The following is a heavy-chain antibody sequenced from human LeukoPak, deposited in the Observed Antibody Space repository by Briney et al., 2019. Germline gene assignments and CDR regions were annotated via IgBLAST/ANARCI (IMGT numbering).Heavy chain of an antibody. CDR3: TTRLQYYYDSSGYLKVDY. J-gene: IGHJ4*02. D-gene: IGHD3-22*01. Sequence: GGSLRLSCAASGFTFSNAWMNWVRQAPGKGLDWSGLLKSKTDGRTTDYAAPVKGRFTISRDDSKNTLYLQMNSLKTEDTAVYYCTTRLQYYYDSSGYLKVDYWGQGTLVTVSS. CDR2: LKSKTDGRTT. V-gene: IGHV3-15*07. CDR1: GFTFSNAW.